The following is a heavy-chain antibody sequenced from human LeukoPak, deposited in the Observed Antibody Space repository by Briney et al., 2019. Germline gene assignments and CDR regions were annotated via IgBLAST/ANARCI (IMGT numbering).Heavy chain of an antibody. D-gene: IGHD1-26*01. CDR1: GFTFSSYA. CDR3: ARAGRWELTPLDY. V-gene: IGHV3-30-3*01. CDR2: ISYDGSNK. Sequence: GRSLRLSCAASGFTFSSYAMHWVRQAPGKGLEWVAVISYDGSNKYYADSVKGRFTISRDNAKNSLYLQMNSLRAEDTAVYYCARAGRWELTPLDYWGQGTLVTVPS. J-gene: IGHJ4*02.